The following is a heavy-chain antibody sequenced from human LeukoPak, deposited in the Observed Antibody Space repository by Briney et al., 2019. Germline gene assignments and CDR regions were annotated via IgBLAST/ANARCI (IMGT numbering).Heavy chain of an antibody. CDR3: TRHGTSGIAVAGGNSDY. CDR1: GFTFSGSA. CDR2: IRSKANSYAT. V-gene: IGHV3-73*01. D-gene: IGHD6-19*01. Sequence: GGSLKLSCAASGFTFSGSAMHWVRQASGKGLEWVGRIRSKANSYATAYAASVKGRFTISRDDSKNTAYLQMNSLKTEDTAVYYCTRHGTSGIAVAGGNSDYWGQGTLVTVSS. J-gene: IGHJ4*02.